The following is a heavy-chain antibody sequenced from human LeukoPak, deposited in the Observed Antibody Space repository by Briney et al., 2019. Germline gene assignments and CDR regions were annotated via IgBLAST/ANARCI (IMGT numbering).Heavy chain of an antibody. Sequence: GGSLRLSCAASGLTFSNYWMDWVRQAPGKGLEWVANIKQDGSEKNYVDSVKGRFIISRDNAKNSLYLQMNTLRADDTAVYYCARKARGNWNDVDYWGQGTLVTVSS. V-gene: IGHV3-7*01. J-gene: IGHJ4*02. CDR2: IKQDGSEK. D-gene: IGHD1-20*01. CDR1: GLTFSNYW. CDR3: ARKARGNWNDVDY.